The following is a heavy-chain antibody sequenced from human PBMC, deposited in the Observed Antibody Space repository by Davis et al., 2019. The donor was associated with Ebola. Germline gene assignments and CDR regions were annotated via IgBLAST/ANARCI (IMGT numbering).Heavy chain of an antibody. CDR2: ISGSGGST. J-gene: IGHJ6*04. V-gene: IGHV3-23*01. CDR1: GFTFSSYA. D-gene: IGHD3-22*01. CDR3: ASNGYYYDSSGYLWYYGMDV. Sequence: GGSLRLSCAASGFTFSSYAMSWVRQAPGKGLEWVSAISGSGGSTYYADSVKGRFTISRDNSKNSLYLQMNSLRAEDTAVYYCASNGYYYDSSGYLWYYGMDVWGKGTTVTVSS.